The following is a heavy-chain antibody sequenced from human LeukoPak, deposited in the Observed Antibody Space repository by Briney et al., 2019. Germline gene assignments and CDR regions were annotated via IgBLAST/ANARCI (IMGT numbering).Heavy chain of an antibody. CDR2: IYHTGST. V-gene: IGHV4-30-2*01. J-gene: IGHJ5*02. D-gene: IGHD3-10*01. Sequence: PSETLSLTCTVSGASISSGTCSWSWIRQPPGEGLEWIRYIYHTGSTYYNPSLKSRVTISVDRSKNQFSLNLNSVTAADTALYYCARGDGSGSGRWFDPWGQGTLITVSS. CDR1: GASISSGTCS. CDR3: ARGDGSGSGRWFDP.